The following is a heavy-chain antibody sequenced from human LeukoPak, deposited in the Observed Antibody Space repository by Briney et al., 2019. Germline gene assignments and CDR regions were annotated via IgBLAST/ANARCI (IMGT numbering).Heavy chain of an antibody. Sequence: PGGSLRLSCAASGFSFSSYGMHWVRQAPGKGLEWVAFIRYDGSNKYYADSVKGRFTISRDNSKNTLYLQMNSLRAGDTAVYYCARHDWFDPWGQGTRVTVSS. J-gene: IGHJ5*02. V-gene: IGHV3-30*02. CDR2: IRYDGSNK. CDR1: GFSFSSYG. CDR3: ARHDWFDP.